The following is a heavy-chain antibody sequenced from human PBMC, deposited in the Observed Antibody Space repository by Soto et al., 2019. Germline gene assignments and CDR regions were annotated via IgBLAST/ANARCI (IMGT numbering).Heavy chain of an antibody. CDR2: IYYSGST. J-gene: IGHJ4*02. CDR3: ARDNVLDY. D-gene: IGHD3-10*02. Sequence: SETLSLTCTVSGGSISSYYWSWIRQPPGKGLEWIGHIYYSGSTNYNPSLKSRVTISVDTSKNQLSLKLSSVTAADTAVYYCARDNVLDYGGQETRVTVSS. V-gene: IGHV4-59*01. CDR1: GGSISSYY.